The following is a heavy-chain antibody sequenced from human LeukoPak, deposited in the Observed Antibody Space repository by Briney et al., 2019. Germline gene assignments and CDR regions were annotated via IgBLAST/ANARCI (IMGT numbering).Heavy chain of an antibody. J-gene: IGHJ4*02. Sequence: GGSLRLSCAASGFTFRSYAMSWVRQAPGKGLEWVSAISGSGGSPYYADSEKGRFTISRDNSKNTLYLQMNSLRAEDTAVYYCARGWELLDYGGQGTLVSVSS. CDR3: ARGWELLDY. CDR1: GFTFRSYA. D-gene: IGHD1-26*01. V-gene: IGHV3-23*01. CDR2: ISGSGGSP.